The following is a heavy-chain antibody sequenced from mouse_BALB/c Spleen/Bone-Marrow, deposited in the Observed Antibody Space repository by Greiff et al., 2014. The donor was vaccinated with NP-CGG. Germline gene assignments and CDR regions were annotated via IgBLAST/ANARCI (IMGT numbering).Heavy chain of an antibody. V-gene: IGHV7-3*02. J-gene: IGHJ2*01. Sequence: EVKLMESGGGLVQPGGSLRLSCTTSGFTFTDYFMTWVRQPPGKALEWLGFIRNKPSGYTTEYNPSVKGRFPISRDNSQGIFYLQMNTLRAEDSAIYYCARDYNGYFDFWGQGTTLTVSS. CDR3: ARDYNGYFDF. D-gene: IGHD6-1*01. CDR2: IRNKPSGYTT. CDR1: GFTFTDYF.